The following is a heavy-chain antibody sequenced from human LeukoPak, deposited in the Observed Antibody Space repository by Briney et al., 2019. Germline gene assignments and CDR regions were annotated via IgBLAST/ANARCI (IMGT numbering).Heavy chain of an antibody. CDR2: IRSDGSNK. D-gene: IGHD1-26*01. Sequence: GGSLRLSCAGSGFSFSSYGMHWVRQAPGKGLEWMAFIRSDGSNKYYADSVKGRFTISRDNSKNTLYLQMNSLRAEDTAVYYCAKILDSAWGELGYWGQGPLVTVSS. CDR3: AKILDSAWGELGY. J-gene: IGHJ4*02. CDR1: GFSFSSYG. V-gene: IGHV3-30*02.